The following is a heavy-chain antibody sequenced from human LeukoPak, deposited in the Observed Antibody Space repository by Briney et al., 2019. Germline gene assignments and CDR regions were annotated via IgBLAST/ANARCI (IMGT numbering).Heavy chain of an antibody. D-gene: IGHD3-10*01. CDR1: GFTFSSYG. J-gene: IGHJ4*02. CDR2: IRYDGSKK. Sequence: PGGSLRLSCAASGFTFSSYGMHWVRQAPGKGLEWVAFIRYDGSKKYYADSVKGRFTISRDNSKNTPYLQMNSLRAEDTAVYYCAKDLGPTAKRWSYPNDYWGQGTLVTVSS. V-gene: IGHV3-30*02. CDR3: AKDLGPTAKRWSYPNDY.